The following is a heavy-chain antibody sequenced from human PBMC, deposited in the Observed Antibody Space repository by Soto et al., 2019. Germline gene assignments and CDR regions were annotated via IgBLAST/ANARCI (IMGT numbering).Heavy chain of an antibody. CDR3: ARGQEGIVATH. CDR2: IKDGGVT. V-gene: IGHV4-34*01. J-gene: IGHJ4*02. D-gene: IGHD5-12*01. Sequence: QVHLQQWGAGLLKPSETLSLTYAVNGGSLTGYYWSWIRQPPGKGLEWIGEIKDGGVTNYSPSLKGRVTMSADTSKNQFSLKLNSVTAADTAVYYCARGQEGIVATHWDQGTLVTVSS. CDR1: GGSLTGYY.